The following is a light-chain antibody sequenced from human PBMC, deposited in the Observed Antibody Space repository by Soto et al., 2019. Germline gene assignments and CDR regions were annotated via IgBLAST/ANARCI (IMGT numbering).Light chain of an antibody. J-gene: IGKJ1*01. V-gene: IGKV1-5*01. Sequence: DIQMTQSPSTLSASVGDRVTITCRASQSISSWLAWYQQKPGKAPKLLIYDAASLESGVPSRFSGSGSGTEFTLTISSLQPDDVATYYCQQYNSWTFGQGTKVEIK. CDR3: QQYNSWT. CDR2: DAA. CDR1: QSISSW.